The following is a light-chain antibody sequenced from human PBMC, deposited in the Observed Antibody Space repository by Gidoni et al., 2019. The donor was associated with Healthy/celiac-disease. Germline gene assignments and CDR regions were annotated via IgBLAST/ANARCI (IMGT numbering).Light chain of an antibody. CDR2: DDS. Sequence: SYVLTQPPSVSVAPGHTARITCGVNNIGSKSVHWYQQKPGQAPVLVVYDDSDRHAGIPERFSGSNSGNTATLTISRVEAGDEADYYCQVWDSSSDHPEVVFGGGTKLTVL. CDR3: QVWDSSSDHPEVV. J-gene: IGLJ2*01. CDR1: NIGSKS. V-gene: IGLV3-21*02.